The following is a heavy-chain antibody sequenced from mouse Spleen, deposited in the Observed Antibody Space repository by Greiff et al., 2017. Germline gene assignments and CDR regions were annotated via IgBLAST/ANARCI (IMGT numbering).Heavy chain of an antibody. CDR2: IYPGDGDT. CDR3: ARYDFITTGGYAMDY. Sequence: QVQLQQSGAELVKPGASVKISCKASGYAFSSYWMNWVKQRPGKGLEWIGQIYPGDGDTNYNGKFKGKATLTADKSSSTAYMQLSSLTSEDSAVYFCARYDFITTGGYAMDYWGQGTSVTVSS. V-gene: IGHV1-80*01. CDR1: GYAFSSYW. D-gene: IGHD1-1*01. J-gene: IGHJ4*01.